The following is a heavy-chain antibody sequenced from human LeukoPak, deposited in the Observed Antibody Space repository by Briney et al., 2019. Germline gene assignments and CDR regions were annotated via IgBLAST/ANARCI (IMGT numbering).Heavy chain of an antibody. CDR3: ARATVTRFWYFDL. CDR2: IYYSGST. J-gene: IGHJ2*01. Sequence: SETLSLTCTVSGGSISSYYWSWIRQPPGKGLEWIGYIYYSGSTNYNPSLKSRVTISVDTSKNQFSLKLSSVTAADTAVYYWARATVTRFWYFDLWGRGTLVTVSS. V-gene: IGHV4-59*01. D-gene: IGHD4-17*01. CDR1: GGSISSYY.